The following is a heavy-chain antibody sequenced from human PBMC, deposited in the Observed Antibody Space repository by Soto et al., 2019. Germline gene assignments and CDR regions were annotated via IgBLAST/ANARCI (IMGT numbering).Heavy chain of an antibody. D-gene: IGHD2-2*01. J-gene: IGHJ3*02. Sequence: GGSLRLSCAASGFTFSSYAMHWVRQAPGKGLEWVAVISYDGSNKYYADSVKGRFTISRDNSKNTLYLQMNSLRAEDTAVYYCAREWEYQLPSPDAFDIWGQGTMVTVSS. CDR2: ISYDGSNK. CDR3: AREWEYQLPSPDAFDI. V-gene: IGHV3-30-3*01. CDR1: GFTFSSYA.